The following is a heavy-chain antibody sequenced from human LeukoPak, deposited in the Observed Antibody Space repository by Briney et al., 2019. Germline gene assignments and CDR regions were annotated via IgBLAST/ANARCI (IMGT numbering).Heavy chain of an antibody. CDR3: GNHDYSDYY. V-gene: IGHV3-23*01. CDR1: GFTFSSYA. D-gene: IGHD4-11*01. Sequence: GGSLRLSCAASGFTFSSYAMSWVRQAPGKGLEWVSAISGSGGSTYYADSVKGRFTISRDNSKNTLYLQMNGLRAEDTAVYYCGNHDYSDYYGGQGTLVTVSA. CDR2: ISGSGGST. J-gene: IGHJ4*02.